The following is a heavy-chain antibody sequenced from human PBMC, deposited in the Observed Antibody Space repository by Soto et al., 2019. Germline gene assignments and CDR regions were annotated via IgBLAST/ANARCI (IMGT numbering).Heavy chain of an antibody. CDR2: IYYGGST. J-gene: IGHJ3*02. D-gene: IGHD4-17*01. V-gene: IGHV4-59*01. CDR3: AREDYAGAFDI. Sequence: SETLSLTCTVSGGSISSYYWSWIRQPPGKGLEWIGYIYYGGSTNYNPSLKSRVTISVDTSKNQFSLKLSSVTAADTAVYYCAREDYAGAFDIWGQGTMVTVSS. CDR1: GGSISSYY.